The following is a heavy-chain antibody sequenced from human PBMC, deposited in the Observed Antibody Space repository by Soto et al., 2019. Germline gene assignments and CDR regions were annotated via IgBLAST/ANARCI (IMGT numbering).Heavy chain of an antibody. Sequence: QITLKESGPTLVKPTQTLTLTCTFSGFSLSTTGVGVGWIRQPPGKALEWLALIYWDDDKRYSPSLESRLTITKDTSKNQVVLTMXXXXXXXXXTXXXXXXXXXXXXRSCYSHIFDYWGQGTLVTVSS. CDR1: GFSLSTTGVG. J-gene: IGHJ4*02. D-gene: IGHD2-15*01. V-gene: IGHV2-5*02. CDR3: XXXXXXXXXRSCYSHIFDY. CDR2: IYWDDDK.